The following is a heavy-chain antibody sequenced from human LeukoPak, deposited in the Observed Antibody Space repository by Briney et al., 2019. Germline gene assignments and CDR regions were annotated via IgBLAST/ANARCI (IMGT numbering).Heavy chain of an antibody. V-gene: IGHV3-7*03. CDR3: AKFPSVTTIKFLPFDP. J-gene: IGHJ5*02. CDR2: IKQDGSEK. Sequence: PGGSLRLSCAASGFTFSSYWMSWVRQAPGKGLEWVANIKQDGSEKYYVDSVKGRFTISRDNAKNSLYLQMNSLRAEDTAVYYCAKFPSVTTIKFLPFDPWGQGTLVTVSP. D-gene: IGHD2-21*02. CDR1: GFTFSSYW.